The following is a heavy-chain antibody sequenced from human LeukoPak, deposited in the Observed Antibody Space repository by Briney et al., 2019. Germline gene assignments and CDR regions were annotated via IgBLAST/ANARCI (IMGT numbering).Heavy chain of an antibody. D-gene: IGHD5-18*01. Sequence: SRSLSLTCALSGDTVSSNSAAWNWIRQSPSRGLEWLGRTYYRSKWYNDYAVSVKSRITINPDTSKNQFSLQLNSVTPEDTAVYYCARETLEYSYGALDYWGQGTLVTVSS. CDR3: ARETLEYSYGALDY. J-gene: IGHJ4*02. CDR1: GDTVSSNSAA. V-gene: IGHV6-1*01. CDR2: TYYRSKWYN.